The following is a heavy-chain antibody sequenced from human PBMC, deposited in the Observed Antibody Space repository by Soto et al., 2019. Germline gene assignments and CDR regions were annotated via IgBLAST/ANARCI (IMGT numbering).Heavy chain of an antibody. Sequence: QVQLQESGPGLVKPSETLSLTCTVSGGSISSYYWSWIRHPPGKGLEWIGYIYYSGSTNYNPSLKSRVTISVDTSKNQFSLKLSSVTAADTAVYYCARPTPAGTLYFDLWGRGTLVTVSS. J-gene: IGHJ2*01. V-gene: IGHV4-59*08. CDR2: IYYSGST. CDR1: GGSISSYY. D-gene: IGHD6-19*01. CDR3: ARPTPAGTLYFDL.